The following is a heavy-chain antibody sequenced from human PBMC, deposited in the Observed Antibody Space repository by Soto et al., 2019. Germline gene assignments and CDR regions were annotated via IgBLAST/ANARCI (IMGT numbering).Heavy chain of an antibody. CDR3: AVVPAAYYFDY. J-gene: IGHJ4*02. Sequence: QVQLVQSGAEVKKPGASVKVSCKASGYTFTSYYMHWVRQAPGQELEWMGIINPSGGSTSYAQKFQGRVTMTRDTSTSTVYMELSSLRSEDTAVYYCAVVPAAYYFDYWGQGTLVTVSS. CDR2: INPSGGST. V-gene: IGHV1-46*03. CDR1: GYTFTSYY. D-gene: IGHD2-2*01.